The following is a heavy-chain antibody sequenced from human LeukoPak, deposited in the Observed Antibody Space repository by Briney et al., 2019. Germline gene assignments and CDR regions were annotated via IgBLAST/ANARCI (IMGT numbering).Heavy chain of an antibody. Sequence: PSETLSLTCAVYGGSFSGYYWSWIRQPPGKGLEWIGEINHSGSTNYNPSLKSRVTISVDTSKNQFSLKLSSVTAADTAVYYCATGLHYDILTGYYFDYWGQGTLVTVSS. CDR3: ATGLHYDILTGYYFDY. CDR1: GGSFSGYY. D-gene: IGHD3-9*01. V-gene: IGHV4-34*01. CDR2: INHSGST. J-gene: IGHJ4*02.